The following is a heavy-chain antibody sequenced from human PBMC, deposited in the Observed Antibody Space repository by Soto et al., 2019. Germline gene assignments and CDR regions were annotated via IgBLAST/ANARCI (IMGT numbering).Heavy chain of an antibody. D-gene: IGHD6-13*01. CDR2: ITGSGGDS. CDR3: AKGSGSSRPYYFDF. CDR1: GLTFSYFV. Sequence: PGGSLRLSCAASGLTFSYFVMSRVRKATGKGLEWVSAITGSGGDSLHADSVKGRFTIPRDRSKNTLFLQMNSLRVEDTAVYYCAKGSGSSRPYYFDFWGQGTPVTVPS. J-gene: IGHJ4*02. V-gene: IGHV3-23*01.